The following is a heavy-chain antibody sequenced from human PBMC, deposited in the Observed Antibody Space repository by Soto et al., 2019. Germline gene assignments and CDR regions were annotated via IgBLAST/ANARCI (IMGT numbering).Heavy chain of an antibody. CDR3: ARSSRRYNWFDP. CDR2: IYYSGST. CDR1: GGSMISDY. J-gene: IGHJ5*02. V-gene: IGHV4-59*01. D-gene: IGHD6-19*01. Sequence: PSDAQSLTCTGSGGSMISDYWSWVREPPGKGLEWIGYIYYSGSTNYNPSLKSRGTISVDTSKNQFSLKLSSVTAADTAVYYCARSSRRYNWFDPWGQGPLVTVSS.